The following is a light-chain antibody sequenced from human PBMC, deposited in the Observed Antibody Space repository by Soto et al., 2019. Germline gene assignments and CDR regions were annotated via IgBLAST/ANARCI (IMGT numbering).Light chain of an antibody. Sequence: QSALTQPPSASGSPGQSVALSCTGTSSDVGGYNYVSWYQQHPGKAPKLMLYEVNKRPSGVPDRFSGSKSGNTASLTVSGIQAEEEADYYCSSYAGSSNVFGTGTKLTVL. CDR3: SSYAGSSNV. CDR2: EVN. V-gene: IGLV2-8*01. CDR1: SSDVGGYNY. J-gene: IGLJ1*01.